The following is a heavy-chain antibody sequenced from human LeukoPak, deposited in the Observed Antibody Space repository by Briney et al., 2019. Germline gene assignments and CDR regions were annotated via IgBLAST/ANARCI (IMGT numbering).Heavy chain of an antibody. CDR2: ITGSGAGT. D-gene: IGHD1-14*01. CDR3: ARGLGSTGRYYFDY. J-gene: IGHJ4*02. CDR1: GFTFSNYA. Sequence: GGSLRLSCAASGFTFSNYALIWVRQAPERGLQWVSAITGSGAGTYYEDSVKGRFTISRDNSKNTLYLQMNTLRAEDTAVYYCARGLGSTGRYYFDYWGQGTLVTVSS. V-gene: IGHV3-23*01.